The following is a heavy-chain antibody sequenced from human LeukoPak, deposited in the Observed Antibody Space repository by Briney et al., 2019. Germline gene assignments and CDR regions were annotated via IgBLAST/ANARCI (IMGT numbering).Heavy chain of an antibody. D-gene: IGHD5-24*01. CDR1: EFTFNDYA. CDR3: AKDPATRDGHGAWFDP. J-gene: IGHJ5*02. Sequence: PGGSLRLSCAASEFTFNDYAMHWVRQAPGKGLEWVSLISGDGGSTYYAGSVKGRFTISRDNSKNSLYLQMNSLRTEDTALYYCAKDPATRDGHGAWFDPWGQGTLVTVSS. CDR2: ISGDGGST. V-gene: IGHV3-43*02.